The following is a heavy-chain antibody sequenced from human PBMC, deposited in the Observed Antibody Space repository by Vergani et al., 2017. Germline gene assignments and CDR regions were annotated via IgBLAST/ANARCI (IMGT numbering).Heavy chain of an antibody. CDR1: GFTFEDYG. J-gene: IGHJ4*02. Sequence: EVQLVESGGGVVRPGGSRGLSCAASGFTFEDYGMSWVGQAPGMGLEWVSGINWNGGSTGDADSVKGRFTISRDNAKNSLYLQMNSLRAEDTALYYCAKASGLAVADYIDYWGQGTLVTVSS. V-gene: IGHV3-20*04. CDR3: AKASGLAVADYIDY. CDR2: INWNGGST. D-gene: IGHD6-19*01.